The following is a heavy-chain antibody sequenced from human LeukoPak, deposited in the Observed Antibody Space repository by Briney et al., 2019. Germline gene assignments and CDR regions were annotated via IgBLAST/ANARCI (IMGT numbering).Heavy chain of an antibody. D-gene: IGHD4-17*01. Sequence: GGSLRLSCAASGFIISNYWMSWVRQGPGKGLEWVASINPDGSAKRYVDSVQGRFTISRDNAKNSLYLQMNSLSAEDTALFYCARLFGGVTTFDYWGQGTLVTVSS. CDR1: GFIISNYW. V-gene: IGHV3-7*01. J-gene: IGHJ4*02. CDR3: ARLFGGVTTFDY. CDR2: INPDGSAK.